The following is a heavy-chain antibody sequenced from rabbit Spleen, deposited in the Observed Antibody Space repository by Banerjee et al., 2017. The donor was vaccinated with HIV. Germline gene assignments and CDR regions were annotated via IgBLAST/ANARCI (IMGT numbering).Heavy chain of an antibody. CDR2: IYSGNSGYT. V-gene: IGHV1S40*01. J-gene: IGHJ6*01. CDR3: ARDTGSSFSSYGMDL. CDR1: GVSFSSSSY. Sequence: QSLEESGGDLVKPGASLTLTCTASGVSFSSSSYMCWVRQAPGKGLEWITCIYSGNSGYTYYATWATGRFTCSKTSSTTVTLQMTSLTAADTATYFCARDTGSSFSSYGMDLWGQGTLVTVS. D-gene: IGHD8-1*01.